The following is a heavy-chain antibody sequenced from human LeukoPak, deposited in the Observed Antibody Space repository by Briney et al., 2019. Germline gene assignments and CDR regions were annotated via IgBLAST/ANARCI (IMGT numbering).Heavy chain of an antibody. CDR2: INPNSGGT. CDR1: GYTFTGYY. V-gene: IGHV1-2*02. CDR3: AREYYYGSGSYYNFWFDP. D-gene: IGHD3-10*01. J-gene: IGHJ5*02. Sequence: ASLKVSCKASGYTFTGYYMHWVRQAPGQGLEWMGCINPNSGGTNYAQKFQGRVTMTRDTSISTAYMELSRLRSDDTAVYYCAREYYYGSGSYYNFWFDPWGQGTLVTVSS.